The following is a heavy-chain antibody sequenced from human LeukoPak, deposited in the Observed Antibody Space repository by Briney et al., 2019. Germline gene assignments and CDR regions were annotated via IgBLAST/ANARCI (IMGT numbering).Heavy chain of an antibody. Sequence: EPSETLSLTCTVSGGSISSYYWSWIRQPPGKGLEWIGYIYYSGSTNYNPSLKSRVTISVDRSKNQFSLKLSSVTAADTAVYYCARDSKSGYYYYMDVWGKGTTVTVSS. V-gene: IGHV4-59*12. CDR1: GGSISSYY. CDR2: IYYSGST. J-gene: IGHJ6*03. CDR3: ARDSKSGYYYYMDV. D-gene: IGHD6-25*01.